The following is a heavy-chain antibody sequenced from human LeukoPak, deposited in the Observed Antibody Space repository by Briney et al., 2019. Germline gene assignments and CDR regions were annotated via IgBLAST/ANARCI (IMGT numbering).Heavy chain of an antibody. V-gene: IGHV1-69*04. CDR1: GGTFSSYT. J-gene: IGHJ5*02. CDR3: ARDPSGVVIAITSPRGNWFDP. Sequence: SVKVSCKASGGTFSSYTISWVQQAPGQGLEWMGRIIPILGIANYARKFQGRVTITADKSTSTAYMELSSLRSEDTAVYYCARDPSGVVIAITSPRGNWFDPWGQGTLVTVSS. D-gene: IGHD2-21*01. CDR2: IIPILGIA.